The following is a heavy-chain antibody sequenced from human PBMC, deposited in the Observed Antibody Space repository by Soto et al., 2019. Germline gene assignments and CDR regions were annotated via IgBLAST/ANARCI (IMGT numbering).Heavy chain of an antibody. V-gene: IGHV3-9*01. CDR3: VKDESINWYSGHFRH. CDR1: GFTFDDYA. J-gene: IGHJ1*01. Sequence: EVQLVESGGGLVQPGRSLRLSCAASGFTFDDYAIHWVRQVPGKGLEWVSGINWNSGSIGYADSVKGRFAISRDNAKNSLHLQMNSLRAEDTAFYYCVKDESINWYSGHFRHWGQGTLFTVSS. CDR2: INWNSGSI. D-gene: IGHD6-13*01.